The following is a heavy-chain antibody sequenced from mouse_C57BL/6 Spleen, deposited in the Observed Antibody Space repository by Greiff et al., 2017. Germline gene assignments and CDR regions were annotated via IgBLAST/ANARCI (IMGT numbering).Heavy chain of an antibody. D-gene: IGHD2-1*01. J-gene: IGHJ1*03. Sequence: EVKLMESGAELVRPGASVKLSCTASGFNIKDDYMHWVKQRPEQGLEWIGWIDPENGDTEYASKFQGKATITADTSSNTAYLQLSSLTSEDTAVYYCTTPYGNYGWYFDVWGTGTTVTVSS. CDR3: TTPYGNYGWYFDV. CDR1: GFNIKDDY. CDR2: IDPENGDT. V-gene: IGHV14-4*01.